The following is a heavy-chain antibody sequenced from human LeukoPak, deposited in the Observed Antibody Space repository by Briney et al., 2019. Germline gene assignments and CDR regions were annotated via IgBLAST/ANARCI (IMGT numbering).Heavy chain of an antibody. CDR3: ARGLGILRF. Sequence: GGSLRLSCAASGFTFSRYSINWVRQAPGKGLEWVSSISSSSSYIYYAEPVKGRFTVFRDNAKNSLYLQMNSLRAEDTAVYYCARGLGILRFWGQGTLVTVSS. CDR2: ISSSSSYI. CDR1: GFTFSRYS. V-gene: IGHV3-21*01. J-gene: IGHJ4*02. D-gene: IGHD6-13*01.